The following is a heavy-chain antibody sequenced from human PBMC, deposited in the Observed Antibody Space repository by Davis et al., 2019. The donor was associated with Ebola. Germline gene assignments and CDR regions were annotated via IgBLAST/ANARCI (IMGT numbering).Heavy chain of an antibody. Sequence: AASVKVSCKASGYTFTTYDIHWVRQATGQGLEWMGWMNPNSENTGNAQKFQGRVTMTRSTSISTAYMELSSLRSEDTAVYYCARGGYFDWLTRWHYYGMDVWGQGTTVTVSS. D-gene: IGHD3-9*01. CDR2: MNPNSENT. V-gene: IGHV1-8*01. CDR3: ARGGYFDWLTRWHYYGMDV. CDR1: GYTFTTYD. J-gene: IGHJ6*02.